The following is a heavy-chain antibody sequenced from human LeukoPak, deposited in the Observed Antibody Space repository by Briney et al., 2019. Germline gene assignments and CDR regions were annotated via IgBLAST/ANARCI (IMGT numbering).Heavy chain of an antibody. V-gene: IGHV3-23*01. CDR3: AKYLFGSY. J-gene: IGHJ4*02. CDR2: ISGSGGST. Sequence: GGTLRLSCAPSGFTFSSYGMSWVRQAPGEGLEWVSAISGSGGSTYYADSVKGRFTISRDNSKNTLYLQMNSLRAEDTAVYYCAKYLFGSYWGQGTLVTVSS. CDR1: GFTFSSYG. D-gene: IGHD3-10*02.